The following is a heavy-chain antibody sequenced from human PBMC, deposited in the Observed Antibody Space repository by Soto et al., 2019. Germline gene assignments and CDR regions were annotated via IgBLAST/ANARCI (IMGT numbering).Heavy chain of an antibody. CDR3: ARDRGVVVVGGAYNWLDL. CDR2: ISAYNGNT. J-gene: IGHJ5*02. V-gene: IGHV1-18*01. D-gene: IGHD2-15*01. Sequence: ASVKVSCKASGYTFTSYGISWVRQAPGQGLEWMGWISAYNGNTNYAQKLQGRVTMTTDTSTSTAYMELRSLRSDDTAVYYCARDRGVVVVGGAYNWLDLWGQGTLVTVSS. CDR1: GYTFTSYG.